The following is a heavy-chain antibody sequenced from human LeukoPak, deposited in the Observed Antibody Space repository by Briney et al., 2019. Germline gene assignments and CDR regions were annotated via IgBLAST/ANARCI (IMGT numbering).Heavy chain of an antibody. CDR3: ASSSSYGDSYYYYMDV. CDR2: ISSSGDTI. V-gene: IGHV3-48*01. D-gene: IGHD3-16*01. J-gene: IGHJ6*03. Sequence: PGGSLRLSCAASGFTFSNYDINWVRQAPGKGLEWISYISSSGDTIKYADSVKGRFTISRDNAKNSLFLQMNGLRAEDTAVYYCASSSSYGDSYYYYMDVWGKGTTVTVSS. CDR1: GFTFSNYD.